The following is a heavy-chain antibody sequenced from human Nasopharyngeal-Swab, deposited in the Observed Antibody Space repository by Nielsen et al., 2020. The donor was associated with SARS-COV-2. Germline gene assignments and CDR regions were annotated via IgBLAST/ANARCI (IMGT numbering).Heavy chain of an antibody. Sequence: ASVKVSCKASGYTFTSYYMHWVRQAPGQGLEWMGIINPSGGSTSYAQKFQGRVTITADESTSTAYMELSSLRSEDTAVYYCARPSWTGTNGFDYWGQGTLVTVSS. D-gene: IGHD1-7*01. V-gene: IGHV1-46*01. CDR1: GYTFTSYY. CDR2: INPSGGST. CDR3: ARPSWTGTNGFDY. J-gene: IGHJ4*02.